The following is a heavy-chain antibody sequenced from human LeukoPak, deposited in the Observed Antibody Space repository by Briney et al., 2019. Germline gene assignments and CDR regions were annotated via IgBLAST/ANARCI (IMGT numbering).Heavy chain of an antibody. V-gene: IGHV1-69*13. CDR3: ARAFLPYYDSSGYNDY. CDR2: IIPIFGTA. CDR1: GGTFSSYA. J-gene: IGHJ4*02. D-gene: IGHD3-22*01. Sequence: SVKVSCKASGGTFSSYAISWVRQAPGQGLEWMGGIIPIFGTANYAQKFQGRVTITADESTSTAYMELSSLRSEDTAVYYCARAFLPYYDSSGYNDYWGQGTLDTVSS.